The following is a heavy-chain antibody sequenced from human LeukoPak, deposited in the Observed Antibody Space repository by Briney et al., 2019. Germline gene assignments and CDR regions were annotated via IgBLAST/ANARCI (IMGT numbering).Heavy chain of an antibody. J-gene: IGHJ4*02. CDR2: ISSSSSTI. CDR1: GFTFSSYS. V-gene: IGHV3-48*01. D-gene: IGHD4-17*01. CDR3: AKIDGDYAHY. Sequence: GGSLRLSCAASGFTFSSYSMNWVRQAPGKGLEWVSYISSSSSTIYYADSVKGRFTISRDNSKNTLYFQMNSLRAEDTAVYYCAKIDGDYAHYWGQGTLVTVSS.